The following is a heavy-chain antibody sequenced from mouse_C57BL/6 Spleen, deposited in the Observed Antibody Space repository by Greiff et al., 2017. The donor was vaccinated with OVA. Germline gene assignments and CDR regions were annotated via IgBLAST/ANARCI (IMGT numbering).Heavy chain of an antibody. V-gene: IGHV1-55*01. CDR2: IYPGSGST. D-gene: IGHD1-1*01. J-gene: IGHJ1*03. Sequence: QVQLQQPGAELVKPGASVKMSCKASGYTFTSYWITWVKQRPGQGLEWIGDIYPGSGSTNYNEKFKSKATLTVDTSSSTAYMQLSSLTSEDSAVYYCAREGPTVVARNWYIDVWGTGTTVTVSS. CDR1: GYTFTSYW. CDR3: AREGPTVVARNWYIDV.